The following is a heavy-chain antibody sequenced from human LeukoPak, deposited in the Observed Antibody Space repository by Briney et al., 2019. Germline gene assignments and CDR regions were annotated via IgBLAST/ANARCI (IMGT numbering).Heavy chain of an antibody. J-gene: IGHJ4*02. CDR2: ISYDGSKT. CDR3: ASPGGYDFWSGPFGY. CDR1: GFTFSSYR. Sequence: GGSLRLSCAASGFTFSSYRMNWVRQAPGKGLEWVAVISYDGSKTYYADSVKGRFTISRDNSKNTLYLQMNSLRAEDTAVYYCASPGGYDFWSGPFGYWGQGTLVTVSS. D-gene: IGHD3-3*01. V-gene: IGHV3-30*03.